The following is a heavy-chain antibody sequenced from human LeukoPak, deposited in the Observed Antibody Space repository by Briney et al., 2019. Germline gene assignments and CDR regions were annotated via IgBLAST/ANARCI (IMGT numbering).Heavy chain of an antibody. CDR1: GYTFTSYG. CDR2: ISAYNGNT. V-gene: IGHV1-18*01. D-gene: IGHD3-9*01. J-gene: IGHJ4*02. Sequence: ALLKVSCKASGYTFTSYGISWVRQAPGQGLEWMGWISAYNGNTNYAQKLQGRVTMTTDTSTSTAYMELRSLRSDDTAVYYCARGSYDILTGYFPGHDWGQGTLVTVSS. CDR3: ARGSYDILTGYFPGHD.